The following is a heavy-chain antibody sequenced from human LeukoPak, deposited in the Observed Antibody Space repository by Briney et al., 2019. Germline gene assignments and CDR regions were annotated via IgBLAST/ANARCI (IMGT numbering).Heavy chain of an antibody. Sequence: SETLSLTCAVSGASITSSHWWSWARQPPGKGLEWIGEIHDSGTTNYKPSLKSRVTISVDTSKNQFSLKLSSVTAADTAVYYCARGRMAEVLRYFDYGMDVWGQGTTVTVSS. D-gene: IGHD3-9*01. J-gene: IGHJ6*02. V-gene: IGHV4-4*02. CDR2: IHDSGTT. CDR3: ARGRMAEVLRYFDYGMDV. CDR1: GASITSSHW.